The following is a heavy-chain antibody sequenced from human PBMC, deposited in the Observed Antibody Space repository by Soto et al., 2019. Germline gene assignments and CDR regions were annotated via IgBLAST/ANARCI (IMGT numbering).Heavy chain of an antibody. V-gene: IGHV1-8*01. CDR1: GYTFTSYD. D-gene: IGHD6-13*01. CDR2: MNPNSGNT. CDR3: ATAPRIAAAGKYYFDY. J-gene: IGHJ4*02. Sequence: ASVKVSCKASGYTFTSYDINWVRQATGQGLEWMGWMNPNSGNTGYAQKLQGRVTMTRNTSTNTAYMELSSLRSEDTAVYYCATAPRIAAAGKYYFDYWGQGTLVTVSS.